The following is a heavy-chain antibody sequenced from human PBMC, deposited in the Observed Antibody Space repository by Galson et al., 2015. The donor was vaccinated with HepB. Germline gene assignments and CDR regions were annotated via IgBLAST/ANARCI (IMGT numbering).Heavy chain of an antibody. Sequence: SLRLSCAASGYNFENYGMHWVRQAPGKGLEWVAIIWYDGTKKYYADSVKGRFTISRDSSKNTVYLQMHSLRAGDMAVYYCARSSRDCSGGTCSTGWFDPWGQGALVTVSS. CDR2: IWYDGTKK. D-gene: IGHD2-15*01. CDR1: GYNFENYG. J-gene: IGHJ5*02. CDR3: ARSSRDCSGGTCSTGWFDP. V-gene: IGHV3-33*01.